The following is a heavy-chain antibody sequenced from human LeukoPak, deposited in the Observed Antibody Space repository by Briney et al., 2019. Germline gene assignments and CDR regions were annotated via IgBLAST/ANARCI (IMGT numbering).Heavy chain of an antibody. J-gene: IGHJ4*02. CDR1: GGSISSYY. CDR2: IYYSGST. V-gene: IGHV4-59*01. D-gene: IGHD1-26*01. CDR3: ARSSLVGAINGGYYFDY. Sequence: TSETLSLTCTVSGGSISSYYWSWIRQPPGKGLEWIGYIYYSGSTNYNPSLKSRVTISVDTSKNQFSLKLSSVTAADTAVYYCARSSLVGAINGGYYFDYWGQGTLVSASS.